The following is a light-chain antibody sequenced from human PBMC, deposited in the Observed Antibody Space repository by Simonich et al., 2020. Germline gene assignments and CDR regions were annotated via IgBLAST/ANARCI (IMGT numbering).Light chain of an antibody. J-gene: IGKJ1*01. CDR2: GAS. CDR3: QQYNNWWT. V-gene: IGKV3-15*01. CDR1: QSVSSN. Sequence: EIVMTQSPATLSVSPGERATLSCRASQSVSSNLAWYQPKPGQAPRLLLYGASTRATGIPARFSGSGSGTEFTLTISSMQSEDFAVYYCQQYNNWWTFGQGTKVEIK.